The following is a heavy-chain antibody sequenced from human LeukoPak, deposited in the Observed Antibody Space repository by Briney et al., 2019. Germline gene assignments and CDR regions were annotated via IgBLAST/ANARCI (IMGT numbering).Heavy chain of an antibody. J-gene: IGHJ4*02. CDR2: IHYSGNT. CDR1: GGSTSSSNYY. Sequence: PSETLSLTCTVSGGSTSSSNYYWGWIRQPPGKGLEWIGGIHYSGNTYYNPSLKSRVTISVDTSKNQFSLKLSSVTAADTAVYYCARGVGDISRYYFDYWGQGTLVTVSS. V-gene: IGHV4-39*07. CDR3: ARGVGDISRYYFDY. D-gene: IGHD5-12*01.